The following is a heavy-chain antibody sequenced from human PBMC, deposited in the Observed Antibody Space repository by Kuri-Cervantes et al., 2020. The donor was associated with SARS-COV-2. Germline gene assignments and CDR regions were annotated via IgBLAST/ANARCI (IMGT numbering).Heavy chain of an antibody. Sequence: GSLRLSCIVSGASISNHYWTWIRQPPGKGLEWIGDVYKSGSSNSNPSLKSRVTISLGTSKDQFSLRLTSVIAADTAVYFCAKYGTDDYLSTYFGRGSWLDPWGQGTLVTVSS. D-gene: IGHD3-3*01. CDR3: AKYGTDDYLSTYFGRGSWLDP. V-gene: IGHV4-59*11. CDR1: GASISNHY. J-gene: IGHJ5*02. CDR2: VYKSGSS.